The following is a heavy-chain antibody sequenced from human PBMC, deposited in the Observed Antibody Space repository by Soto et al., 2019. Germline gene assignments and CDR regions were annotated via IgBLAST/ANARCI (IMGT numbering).Heavy chain of an antibody. D-gene: IGHD2-15*01. CDR2: ISLHNRDT. V-gene: IGHV1-18*04. CDR3: ATDEKDDCSSINCHYFDH. J-gene: IGHJ4*02. CDR1: GISYG. Sequence: QVHLVQSGAEVKKPGASVKVSCKAVGISYGISWVRQAPGQGLEWMGWISLHNRDTNNAPNLQARNTMTTDTSTSTTYMELRSLRSDDTAVYYCATDEKDDCSSINCHYFDHWGQGTLVTVSS.